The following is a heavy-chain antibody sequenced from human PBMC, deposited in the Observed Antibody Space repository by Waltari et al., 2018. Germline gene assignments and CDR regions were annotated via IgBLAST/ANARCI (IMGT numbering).Heavy chain of an antibody. D-gene: IGHD6-13*01. J-gene: IGHJ6*03. CDR3: AASPYSSSLGYYYYMDV. V-gene: IGHV3-23*01. CDR2: ISGSGGST. CDR1: GFTFSSYA. Sequence: EVQLLESGGGLVQPGGSLRLSCAASGFTFSSYAMRWVRQAPGKGLEWVSAISGSGGSTYYADSVKGRFTISRDNSKNTLYLQMNSLRAEDTAVYYCAASPYSSSLGYYYYMDVWGKGTTVTISS.